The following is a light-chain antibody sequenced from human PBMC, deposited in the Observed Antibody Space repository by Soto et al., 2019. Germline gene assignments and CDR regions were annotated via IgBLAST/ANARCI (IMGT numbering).Light chain of an antibody. J-gene: IGKJ2*01. Sequence: EIVMTQSPATLSVSPGERITLSCRASQSVDSNLAWYQQKPGQAPRLLIFGASPRATGIPARLSGSGSGTEFTLDISSLQSEDFAVYSCQKYFIWPPTFTFGQGTKLEIK. CDR1: QSVDSN. V-gene: IGKV3-15*01. CDR3: QKYFIWPPTFT. CDR2: GAS.